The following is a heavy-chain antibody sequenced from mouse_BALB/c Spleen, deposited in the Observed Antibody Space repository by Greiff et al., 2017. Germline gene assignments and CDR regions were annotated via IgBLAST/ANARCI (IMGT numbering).Heavy chain of an antibody. V-gene: IGHV5-4*02. CDR1: GFTFSDYY. Sequence: EVQGVESGGGLVKPGGSLKLSCAASGFTFSDYYMYWVRQTPEKRLEWVATISDGGSYTYYPDSVKGRFTITRDNAKNNLYLQMSSLKSEDTAMYYCARKITTGGWYIDVWGAGTTVTVSS. CDR3: ARKITTGGWYIDV. D-gene: IGHD2-4*01. J-gene: IGHJ1*01. CDR2: ISDGGSYT.